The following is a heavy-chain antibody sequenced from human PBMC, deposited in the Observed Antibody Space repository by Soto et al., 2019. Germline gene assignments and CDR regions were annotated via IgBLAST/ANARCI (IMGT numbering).Heavy chain of an antibody. V-gene: IGHV4-4*02. CDR3: ARDTYGSGSYYNLYYYGMDV. D-gene: IGHD3-10*01. CDR1: GGSISSSNW. J-gene: IGHJ6*02. Sequence: SETLSLTCAVSGGSISSSNWWSWVRQPPGKGLEWIGEIYHSGSTNYNPSLKSRVTISVDKSKNQFSLKLSSVTAADTAVYYCARDTYGSGSYYNLYYYGMDVWGQGTTVTVSS. CDR2: IYHSGST.